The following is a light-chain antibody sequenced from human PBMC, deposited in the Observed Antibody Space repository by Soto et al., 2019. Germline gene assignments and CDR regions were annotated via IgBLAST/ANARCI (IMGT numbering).Light chain of an antibody. CDR3: QQYNNWWT. J-gene: IGKJ1*01. V-gene: IGKV3-15*01. CDR2: GAS. Sequence: EIVMRHSPATLAVSPWEGADLSSRASQSVSSNLAWYQQKPGQAPRLLIYGASTRATGIPARFSGSGSGTEFTLTISSLQSEDFAVYYCQQYNNWWTFGQGTKVDI. CDR1: QSVSSN.